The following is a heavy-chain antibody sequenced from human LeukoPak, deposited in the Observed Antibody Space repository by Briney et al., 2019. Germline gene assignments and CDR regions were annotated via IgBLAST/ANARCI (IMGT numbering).Heavy chain of an antibody. J-gene: IGHJ3*02. D-gene: IGHD1-26*01. CDR2: IYNSGST. V-gene: IGHV4-59*08. Sequence: SETLSLTCTVSGGSISSNYWSWIRQPPGKGLEWIGYIYNSGSTNYNPSLKSRVTISVDTSKNQLSLKLNSVTAADTAVYYCARQGGSFAFDIWGQGTMVTVSS. CDR3: ARQGGSFAFDI. CDR1: GGSISSNY.